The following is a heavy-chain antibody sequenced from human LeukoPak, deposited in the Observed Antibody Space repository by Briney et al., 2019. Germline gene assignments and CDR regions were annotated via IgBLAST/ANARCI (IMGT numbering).Heavy chain of an antibody. CDR3: ARGGPGFSSSWYGNWFDP. CDR2: ISTYNGDT. D-gene: IGHD6-13*01. J-gene: IGHJ5*02. V-gene: IGHV1-18*04. Sequence: ASVKVSCKASGYTFTGHYMHWVRQAPGQGLEWMGWISTYNGDTNYTQKLQGRVTMTTETSTSTAYMELRGLRSDDTAVYFCARGGPGFSSSWYGNWFDPWGQGTLVTVSS. CDR1: GYTFTGHY.